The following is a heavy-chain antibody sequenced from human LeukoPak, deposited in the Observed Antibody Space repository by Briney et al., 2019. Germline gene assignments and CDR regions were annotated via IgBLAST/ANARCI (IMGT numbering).Heavy chain of an antibody. CDR3: ARGPNSNWSGLDF. Sequence: GGSLRLSCAASGLTFSGHWMHWARQLPGKGLVWVSRISPTGSTTSYADSVKGRFTVSRDNAKNTLYLQVNNLRAEDTAVYYCARGPNSNWSGLDFWGQGTLLTVSS. D-gene: IGHD6-6*01. CDR2: ISPTGSTT. J-gene: IGHJ4*02. CDR1: GLTFSGHW. V-gene: IGHV3-74*01.